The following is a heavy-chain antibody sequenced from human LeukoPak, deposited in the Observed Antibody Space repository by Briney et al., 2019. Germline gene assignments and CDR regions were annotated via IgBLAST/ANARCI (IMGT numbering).Heavy chain of an antibody. CDR2: IYYSGST. J-gene: IGHJ5*02. CDR1: GGSISSGGYY. CDR3: ARGKTWIQLWLRFVGGSGGWFDP. Sequence: PSETLSLTCTVSGGSISSGGYYWSWIRQHPGKGLEWIGYIYYSGSTYYNPSLKSRVTISVDTPKNQFSLKLSSVTAADTAVYYCARGKTWIQLWLRFVGGSGGWFDPWGQGTLVTVSS. D-gene: IGHD5-18*01. V-gene: IGHV4-31*03.